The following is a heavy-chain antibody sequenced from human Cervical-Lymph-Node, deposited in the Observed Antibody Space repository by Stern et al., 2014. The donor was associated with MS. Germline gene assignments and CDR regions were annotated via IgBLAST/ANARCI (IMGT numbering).Heavy chain of an antibody. CDR2: RCYDGSTE. J-gene: IGHJ3*01. D-gene: IGHD3-3*01. Sequence: VQLVESGGGVVQPGRSLRLSCAASGFTFSRYSMHWVRPAPGKGLEWAAIRCYDGSTEHYADSVKGRFSISRDNSKNTLYLQMLSLRPEDTAVYYCARATSTGGNYRLDLWGRGTLVTVSS. CDR1: GFTFSRYS. CDR3: ARATSTGGNYRLDL. V-gene: IGHV3-30-3*01.